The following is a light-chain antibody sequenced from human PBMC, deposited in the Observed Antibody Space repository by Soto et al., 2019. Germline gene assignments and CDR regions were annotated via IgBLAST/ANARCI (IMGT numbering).Light chain of an antibody. CDR2: GAS. CDR1: QSVSSSY. CDR3: QQYGSSPDT. V-gene: IGKV3-20*01. Sequence: EIVLTQSPGTLSLSPGERATLSCRASQSVSSSYLAWYQQKPGQAPRLLIYGASSRATGIPDRFSGSGSGTDLTLTISRLEPEDFAVYYCQQYGSSPDTFGQGTKVDIK. J-gene: IGKJ1*01.